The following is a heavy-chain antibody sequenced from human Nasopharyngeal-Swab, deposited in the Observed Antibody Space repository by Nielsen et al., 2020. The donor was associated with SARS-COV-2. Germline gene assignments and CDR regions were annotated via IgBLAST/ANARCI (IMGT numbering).Heavy chain of an antibody. CDR1: GFTFSSYG. CDR3: AREQWLAPSDY. CDR2: IWYDGSNK. D-gene: IGHD6-19*01. Sequence: GESLKISCAASGFTFSSYGMHWVRQAPGKGLEWVAVIWYDGSNKYYADSVKGRFTISRDNSKNTLYLQMNSLRAEDTAVYYCAREQWLAPSDYWGQGTLVTVSS. V-gene: IGHV3-33*01. J-gene: IGHJ4*02.